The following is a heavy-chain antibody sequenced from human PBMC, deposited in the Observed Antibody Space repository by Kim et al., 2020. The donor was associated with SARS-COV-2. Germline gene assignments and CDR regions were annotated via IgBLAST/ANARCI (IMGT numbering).Heavy chain of an antibody. D-gene: IGHD2-15*01. CDR3: ARDLPSGFLDIVVVVAATGFDY. CDR1: GYSISSGYY. J-gene: IGHJ4*02. CDR2: IYHSGST. Sequence: SETLSLTCTVSGYSISSGYYWGWIRQPPGKGLEWIGSIYHSGSTYYNPSLKSRVTISVDTSKNQFSLKLSSVTAADTAVYYCARDLPSGFLDIVVVVAATGFDYWGQGTLVTVSS. V-gene: IGHV4-38-2*02.